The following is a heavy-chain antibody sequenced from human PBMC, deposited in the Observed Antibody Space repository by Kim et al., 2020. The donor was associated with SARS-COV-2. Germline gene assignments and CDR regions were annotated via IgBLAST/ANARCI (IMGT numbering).Heavy chain of an antibody. J-gene: IGHJ6*02. V-gene: IGHV4-59*01. D-gene: IGHD3-10*01. CDR2: IYYSGST. CDR1: GGSISSYY. CDR3: ARDLTYYYGSGPYYYYYGMDV. Sequence: TLSLTCTVSGGSISSYYWSWIRQPPGKGLEWIGYIYYSGSTNYNPSLKSRVTISVDTSKNQFSLKLSSVTAADTAVYYCARDLTYYYGSGPYYYYYGMDVWGQGTTVTVSS.